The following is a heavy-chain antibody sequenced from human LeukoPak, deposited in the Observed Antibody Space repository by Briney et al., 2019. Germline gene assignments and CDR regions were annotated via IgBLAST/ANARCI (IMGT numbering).Heavy chain of an antibody. V-gene: IGHV3-23*01. CDR2: ITGSGGST. Sequence: GGSLRLSCAASGLTFRNHAMSWVRQAPGKGLEWVSGITGSGGSTYHAESVKGRFTISRDNSKNTLYLQMNSLRGEDTALYYCARDLVRTDSGYDSGPVGYWGQGTLVTVSS. CDR3: ARDLVRTDSGYDSGPVGY. CDR1: GLTFRNHA. D-gene: IGHD5-12*01. J-gene: IGHJ4*02.